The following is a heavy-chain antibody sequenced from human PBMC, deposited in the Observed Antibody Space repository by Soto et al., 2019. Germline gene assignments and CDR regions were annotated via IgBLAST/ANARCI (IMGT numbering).Heavy chain of an antibody. D-gene: IGHD2-15*01. CDR3: TRDQGGGSSSYFDY. CDR1: GFTFGDYA. J-gene: IGHJ4*02. CDR2: IRSKAYGGTT. V-gene: IGHV3-49*04. Sequence: GGSLRLSCTASGFTFGDYAMSWVRQAPGKGLEWVGFIRSKAYGGTTEYAASVKGRFTISRDDSKSIAYLQMNSLKTEDTAVYYCTRDQGGGSSSYFDYWGQGTQVAVSS.